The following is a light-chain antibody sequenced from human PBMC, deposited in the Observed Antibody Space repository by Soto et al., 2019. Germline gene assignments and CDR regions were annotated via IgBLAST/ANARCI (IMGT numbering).Light chain of an antibody. V-gene: IGLV4-60*02. CDR1: SGHINYI. J-gene: IGLJ3*02. CDR2: LESSGSY. CDR3: ETWDSNTRV. Sequence: QPVRTQSSSASASLGSSVNLTCTPSSGHINYIIAWHQQQPGNAPRYLMKLESSGSYNKGSGVPDRFSGSSSGADRYLTISNLLFEDEADYYCETWDSNTRVFGGGTKLTAL.